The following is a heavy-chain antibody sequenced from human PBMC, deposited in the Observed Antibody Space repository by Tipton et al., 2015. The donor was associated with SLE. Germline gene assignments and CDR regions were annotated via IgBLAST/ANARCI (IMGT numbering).Heavy chain of an antibody. CDR1: GFTFSSYG. CDR3: AKDRIIMGHFDY. CDR2: IRYDGSNK. J-gene: IGHJ4*02. Sequence: SLRLSCAASGFTFSSYGMHWVRQAPGKGLEWVAFIRYDGSNKYYADSVKGRFTISRDNSKNTLYLQMNSLRAEDTAVYYCAKDRIIMGHFDYWGQGTLVTVSS. D-gene: IGHD2/OR15-2a*01. V-gene: IGHV3-30*02.